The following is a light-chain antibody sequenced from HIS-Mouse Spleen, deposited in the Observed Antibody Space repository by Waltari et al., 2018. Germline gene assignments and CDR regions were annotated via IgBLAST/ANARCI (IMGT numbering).Light chain of an antibody. Sequence: SALTQPRPVSGSPGQSVHISCPGTRSDVGGYNHFSWYQQHPGKAPKLMIYDVSKRPSGVPDRFSGSKSGNTASLTISGLQAEDEADYYCCSYAGSYTNWVFGGGTKLTVL. CDR2: DVS. CDR1: RSDVGGYNH. J-gene: IGLJ3*02. V-gene: IGLV2-11*01. CDR3: CSYAGSYTNWV.